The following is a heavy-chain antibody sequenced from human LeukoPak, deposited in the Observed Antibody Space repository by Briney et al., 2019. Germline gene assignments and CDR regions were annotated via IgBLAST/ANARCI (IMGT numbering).Heavy chain of an antibody. J-gene: IGHJ6*04. CDR3: ARRLGV. CDR1: GGSISGYY. Sequence: SETLSLTCTVSGGSISGYYWSWIREPPGKGLEWIGEINHSGSTNYNPSLKSRVTISVDTSKNQFSLKLSSVTAADTAVYYCARRLGVWGKGTTITISS. V-gene: IGHV4-34*01. CDR2: INHSGST.